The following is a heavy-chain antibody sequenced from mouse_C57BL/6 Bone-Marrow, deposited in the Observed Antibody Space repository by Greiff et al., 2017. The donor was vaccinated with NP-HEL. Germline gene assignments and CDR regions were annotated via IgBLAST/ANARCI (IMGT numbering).Heavy chain of an antibody. CDR3: TRERWLLRDYAMDY. D-gene: IGHD2-3*01. J-gene: IGHJ4*01. CDR1: GFTFSSYA. Sequence: VESGEGLVKPGGSLKLSCAASGFTFSSYAMSWVRQTPEKRLEWVAYISSGGDYIYYADTVKGRFTISRDNARNTLYLQMSSLKSEDTAMYYCTRERWLLRDYAMDYWGQGTSVTVSS. CDR2: ISSGGDYI. V-gene: IGHV5-9-1*02.